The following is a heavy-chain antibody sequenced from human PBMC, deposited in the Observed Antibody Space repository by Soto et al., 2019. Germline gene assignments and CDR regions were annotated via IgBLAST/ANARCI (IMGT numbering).Heavy chain of an antibody. CDR1: GFTFSSYG. V-gene: IGHV3-23*01. D-gene: IGHD1-7*01. J-gene: IGHJ4*02. CDR3: AKDRRAGGNYGLYSDF. CDR2: SSATGAGT. Sequence: EVQLLESGGGLVQPGGSLRLSCAASGFTFSSYGMTWVRQAPGKGLAWVSFSSATGAGTYYADSVEGRFTISRDNSKNTLYLQISRWRADDTAVYYCAKDRRAGGNYGLYSDFWGQGALVIVSS.